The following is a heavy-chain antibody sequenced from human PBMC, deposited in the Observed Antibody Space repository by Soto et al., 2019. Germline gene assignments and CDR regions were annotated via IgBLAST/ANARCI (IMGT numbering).Heavy chain of an antibody. V-gene: IGHV5-10-1*01. Sequence: PGDSLKSAGNGYGYSFTTYWIGWVRQSPGKGLEWMGRIDPSDSYTNYSPSFQGHVTISADKSISTAYLQWSSLKASDTAMYYCASRQDSSGSSRAFDIWGQGTMVTVSS. CDR1: GYSFTTYW. CDR2: IDPSDSYT. D-gene: IGHD3-22*01. J-gene: IGHJ3*02. CDR3: ASRQDSSGSSRAFDI.